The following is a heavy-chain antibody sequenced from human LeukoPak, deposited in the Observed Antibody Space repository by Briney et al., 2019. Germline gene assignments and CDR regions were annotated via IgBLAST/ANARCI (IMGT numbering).Heavy chain of an antibody. Sequence: SETLSLICTVSGGSISSSSYYWGWIRQPPGKGLEWIGSIYYSGSTYYNPSLKSRVTMSVDTSKNQFTLKLSSVTAADTAVYYCARASATRGYSYGPLDYWGQGTLVTVSS. CDR2: IYYSGST. CDR1: GGSISSSSYY. D-gene: IGHD5-18*01. CDR3: ARASATRGYSYGPLDY. J-gene: IGHJ4*02. V-gene: IGHV4-39*06.